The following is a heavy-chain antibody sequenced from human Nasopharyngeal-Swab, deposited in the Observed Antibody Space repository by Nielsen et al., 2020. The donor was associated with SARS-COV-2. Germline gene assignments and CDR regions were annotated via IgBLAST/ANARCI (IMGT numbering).Heavy chain of an antibody. Sequence: GESLKISCAASGFTFYDYGMSWVRQAPGKGLEWVSGINWNGGSTGYADSVKGRFTISRDNAKNSLYLQMNSLRAEDTALYHCAREYYDGGFDPWGQGTLVTVSS. V-gene: IGHV3-20*01. D-gene: IGHD3-3*01. J-gene: IGHJ5*02. CDR1: GFTFYDYG. CDR2: INWNGGST. CDR3: AREYYDGGFDP.